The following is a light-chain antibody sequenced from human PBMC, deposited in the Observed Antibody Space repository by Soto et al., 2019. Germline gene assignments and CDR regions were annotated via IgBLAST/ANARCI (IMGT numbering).Light chain of an antibody. CDR2: LGS. CDR1: QTLLHSNGYNY. V-gene: IGKV2-28*01. CDR3: MQALLTPRT. Sequence: DIVMTQSPSSLPVTPGEPASISCRSSQTLLHSNGYNYLDWYLQKPGQSPQLLIYLGSSRAAGVPDRFSGSGSGTDFTLKISRVEAEDVGVYYCMQALLTPRTFGQGTKVEIK. J-gene: IGKJ1*01.